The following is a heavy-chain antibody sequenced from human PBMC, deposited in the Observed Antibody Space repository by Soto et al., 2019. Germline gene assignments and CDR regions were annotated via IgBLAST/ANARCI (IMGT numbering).Heavy chain of an antibody. V-gene: IGHV2-5*02. J-gene: IGHJ4*02. CDR3: AHRPRGYSYHFDY. CDR1: GFSLSTRGVG. D-gene: IGHD5-18*01. CDR2: IYWDDDE. Sequence: QITLKESGPTLVKPTQTLTLTCTFSGFSLSTRGVGVGWIRQPPGKALEWLALIYWDDDEGYSPSLKSRLTITQDPSNNQVVLTTTSMDPVDTATFYCAHRPRGYSYHFDYWGQGPLVTVSS.